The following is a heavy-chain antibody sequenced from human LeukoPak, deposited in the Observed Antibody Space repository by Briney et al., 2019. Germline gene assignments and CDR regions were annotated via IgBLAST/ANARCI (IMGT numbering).Heavy chain of an antibody. Sequence: GASVKVSCKASGYTFTGYYMHWVRQAPGQGLEWMGWIDPNSGGTNYAQKFQGRVTMTRDTSISAAYMELSRLRSDDTAVYYCARDGSSWYEGDYFDYWGQGTLVTVSS. D-gene: IGHD6-13*01. V-gene: IGHV1-2*02. CDR1: GYTFTGYY. CDR3: ARDGSSWYEGDYFDY. CDR2: IDPNSGGT. J-gene: IGHJ4*02.